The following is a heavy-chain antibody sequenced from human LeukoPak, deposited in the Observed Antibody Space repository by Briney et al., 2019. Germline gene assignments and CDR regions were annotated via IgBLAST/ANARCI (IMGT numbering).Heavy chain of an antibody. Sequence: GGSLRLSCAASGFTFSSYNMNWVRQAPGKGLEWVSSITSSSTYIYYADSVKGRFTISRDNAKNSLYLQMNSLRVEDTAVYYCAKDEIKQQQLVPFDYWGQGTLVTVSS. V-gene: IGHV3-21*01. CDR2: ITSSSTYI. D-gene: IGHD6-13*01. J-gene: IGHJ4*02. CDR1: GFTFSSYN. CDR3: AKDEIKQQQLVPFDY.